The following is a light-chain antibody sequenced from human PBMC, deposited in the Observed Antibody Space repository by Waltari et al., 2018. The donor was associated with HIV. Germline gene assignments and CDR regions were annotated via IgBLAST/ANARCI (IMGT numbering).Light chain of an antibody. CDR3: QQSYSTPLT. V-gene: IGKV1-39*01. CDR1: QSISSY. CDR2: AAS. J-gene: IGKJ4*01. Sequence: DIQMTQSLSSLSAYVGVRVTITCRASQSISSYLNLYQQKPGKAPKLLIYAASSLQSGVPSRFSGSGSGTDFTLTISSLQPEDFATYYCQQSYSTPLTFGGGTKVEIK.